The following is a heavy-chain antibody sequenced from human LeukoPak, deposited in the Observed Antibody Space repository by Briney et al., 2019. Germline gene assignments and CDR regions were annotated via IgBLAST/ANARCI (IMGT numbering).Heavy chain of an antibody. J-gene: IGHJ4*02. CDR3: AREEEGMSGAHFDY. V-gene: IGHV1-18*01. Sequence: ASVKVSCTASGYIFTNFGISWVRQARGQGLEWMGWISGYNGNTNYAQKLQGRVTMTTDTSTSAAYMELRSLRSDDTAVYYCAREEEGMSGAHFDYWGQGTLVTVSS. D-gene: IGHD4/OR15-4a*01. CDR2: ISGYNGNT. CDR1: GYIFTNFG.